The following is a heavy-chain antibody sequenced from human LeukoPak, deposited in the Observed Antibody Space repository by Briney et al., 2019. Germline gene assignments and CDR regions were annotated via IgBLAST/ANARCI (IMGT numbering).Heavy chain of an antibody. D-gene: IGHD3-3*01. CDR2: INPGGGST. CDR1: GYTFTTYY. J-gene: IGHJ5*02. CDR3: ARGLSGYYNNWFDP. Sequence: ASVKVSCKASGYTFTTYYMHWVRQAPGQGPEWMGTINPGGGSTTYAQKFQGRVTMTRDTSTSTVYMDLSSLRSEDTAVYYCARGLSGYYNNWFDPWGQGTLVTVSS. V-gene: IGHV1-46*01.